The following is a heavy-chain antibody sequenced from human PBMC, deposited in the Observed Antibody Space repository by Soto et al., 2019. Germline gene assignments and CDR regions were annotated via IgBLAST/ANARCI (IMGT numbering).Heavy chain of an antibody. CDR3: ARDHRGDYDFWSGYYQNWFDP. J-gene: IGHJ5*02. CDR2: ISSSSSYI. Sequence: GGSLRLSCAASGFTFSSYSMNWVRQAPGKGLEWVSSISSSSSYIYYADSVKGRFTISRDNAKNSLYLQMNSLRAEDMAVYYCARDHRGDYDFWSGYYQNWFDPWGQGT. V-gene: IGHV3-21*01. CDR1: GFTFSSYS. D-gene: IGHD3-3*01.